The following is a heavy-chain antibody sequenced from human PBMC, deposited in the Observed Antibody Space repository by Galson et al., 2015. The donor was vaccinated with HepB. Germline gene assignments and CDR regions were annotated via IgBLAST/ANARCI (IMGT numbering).Heavy chain of an antibody. D-gene: IGHD6-13*01. CDR2: ISISGDAT. J-gene: IGHJ4*02. CDR3: TKSIAPSGTRYYFAY. CDR1: GFTFNSYS. Sequence: SLRLSCADSGFTFNSYSMNWVRQAPGKGLEWVSTISISGDATYYADSVKGRFTISRDNSKNRLFLQMSSLRAEDTAVYYCTKSIAPSGTRYYFAYWGQGTLVTVSS. V-gene: IGHV3-23*01.